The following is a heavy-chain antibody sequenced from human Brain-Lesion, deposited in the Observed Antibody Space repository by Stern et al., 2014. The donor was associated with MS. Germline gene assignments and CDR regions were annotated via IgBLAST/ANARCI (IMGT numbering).Heavy chain of an antibody. CDR1: GGSISSSNW. D-gene: IGHD6-13*01. V-gene: IGHV4-4*02. CDR2: SDHSGST. CDR3: ARFPASRPHVFDS. J-gene: IGHJ4*02. Sequence: QVQLQESGPGLVKPSGTLSLTCAVSGGSISSSNWWSWVRQSPGKGLEWIGESDHSGSTIYNPSLKSRVTVSVDKFKNRFSLHLRSVTAADTAVYFCARFPASRPHVFDSWGQGTLVTVSS.